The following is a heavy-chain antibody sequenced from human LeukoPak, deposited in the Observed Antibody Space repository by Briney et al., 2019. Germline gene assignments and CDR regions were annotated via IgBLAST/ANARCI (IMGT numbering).Heavy chain of an antibody. Sequence: GGSLRLSCAASGFTFSDYSMNWVRQAPGKGLEWVSSISGSSTYIYYSDSLKGRFTISRDNAKNSLYLQMNSLRAEDTALYYCARDGDTVLTRGYYYYMDVWGKGTTVTVSS. CDR2: ISGSSTYI. J-gene: IGHJ6*03. CDR3: ARDGDTVLTRGYYYYMDV. V-gene: IGHV3-21*01. CDR1: GFTFSDYS. D-gene: IGHD4-23*01.